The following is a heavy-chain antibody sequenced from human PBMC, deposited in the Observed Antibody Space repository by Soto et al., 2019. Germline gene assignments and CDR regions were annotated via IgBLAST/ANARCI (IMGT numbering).Heavy chain of an antibody. CDR2: ICGSGGST. J-gene: IGHJ4*02. Sequence: EVQLLESGGGLVQPGGSLRLSCAASGFTFSSYAMSWVRQEPGTGLGWVSAICGSGGSTYYAGSVKGRFTIARDNSKNPLCLQMNSLRSEDPAVYYCAKDQVHDYWGQGTRVTVSS. CDR3: AKDQVHDY. CDR1: GFTFSSYA. V-gene: IGHV3-23*01.